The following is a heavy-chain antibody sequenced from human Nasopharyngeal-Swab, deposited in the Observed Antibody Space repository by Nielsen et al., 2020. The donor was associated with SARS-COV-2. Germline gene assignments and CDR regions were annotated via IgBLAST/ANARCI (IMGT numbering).Heavy chain of an antibody. D-gene: IGHD3-22*01. J-gene: IGHJ6*02. CDR1: RFTFSIYS. CDR2: ISYDGSNK. Sequence: SLTTSCAASRFTFSIYSMHWVRPAPGQGLEWVAVISYDGSNKYYADSVKGRFTISRDNSKTTLYLQMNSLRAEDTAVYYCARTYDSSGYWVWYYYYGMDVWGQGTTVTVSS. V-gene: IGHV3-30-3*01. CDR3: ARTYDSSGYWVWYYYYGMDV.